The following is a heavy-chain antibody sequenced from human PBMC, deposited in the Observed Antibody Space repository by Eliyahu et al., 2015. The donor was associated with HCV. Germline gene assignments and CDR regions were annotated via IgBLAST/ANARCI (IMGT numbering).Heavy chain of an antibody. D-gene: IGHD4-11*01. CDR1: GFPFSSYG. J-gene: IGHJ4*02. CDR2: ISYDGTNE. CDR3: AKGDSNYEFKVWS. Sequence: QVQLVESGGGVVQPGRSLRLSCAASGFPFSSYGMHWVRQAPGKGLEWVAVISYDGTNEYYADSVKGRFTISRDNSKNTLYLQVNSLRAEDTAVYYCAKGDSNYEFKVWSWGQGTLVTVSS. V-gene: IGHV3-30*18.